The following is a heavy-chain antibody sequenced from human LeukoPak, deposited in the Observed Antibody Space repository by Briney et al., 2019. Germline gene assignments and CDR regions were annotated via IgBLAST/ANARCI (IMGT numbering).Heavy chain of an antibody. J-gene: IGHJ5*02. V-gene: IGHV1-18*01. Sequence: ASVKVSCKASGYTFTSYGSSWVRQAPGQGLEWMGWISAYNGNTNYAQKLQGRVTMTTDTSTSTAYMELRSLRSDDTAVYYCAGEGSGRTHFDPWGQGTLVTVSS. CDR3: AGEGSGRTHFDP. D-gene: IGHD6-19*01. CDR2: ISAYNGNT. CDR1: GYTFTSYG.